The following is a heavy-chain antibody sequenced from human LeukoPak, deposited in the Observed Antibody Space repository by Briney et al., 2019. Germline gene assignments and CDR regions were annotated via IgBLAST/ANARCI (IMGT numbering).Heavy chain of an antibody. CDR3: AKGPPFHLYCGGDCYSTSFDY. CDR2: ISGDGGST. Sequence: PGGSLRLSCAASGFTFDDYAMHWVRQAPRKGLEWVSLISGDGGSTYYADSVKGRFTISRDNGKNSLYLQMNSLRTEDTALYYCAKGPPFHLYCGGDCYSTSFDYWGQGTLVTVSS. CDR1: GFTFDDYA. D-gene: IGHD2-21*02. V-gene: IGHV3-43*02. J-gene: IGHJ4*02.